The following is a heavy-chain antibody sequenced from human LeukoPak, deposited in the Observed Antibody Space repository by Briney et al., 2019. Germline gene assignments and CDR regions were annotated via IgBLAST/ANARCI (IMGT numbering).Heavy chain of an antibody. J-gene: IGHJ4*02. D-gene: IGHD2-15*01. CDR2: IYYSGST. CDR1: GGSVSTYY. V-gene: IGHV4-59*02. CDR3: ASTSGYCSGGNCYSAFDY. Sequence: NASETLSLTCTVSGGSVSTYYWNWIRQPPGKGLEWIGYIYYSGSTNYNPSLKSRLTISVDTSNNQFSLKLSSVTAADTAVYYCASTSGYCSGGNCYSAFDYWGQGTLVTVSS.